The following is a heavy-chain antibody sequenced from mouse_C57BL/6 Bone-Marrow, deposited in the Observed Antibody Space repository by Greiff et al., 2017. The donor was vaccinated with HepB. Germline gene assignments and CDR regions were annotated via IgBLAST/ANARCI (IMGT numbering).Heavy chain of an antibody. J-gene: IGHJ2*01. CDR1: GYAFSSSW. V-gene: IGHV1-82*01. CDR3: ARAYYYGHFDY. Sequence: VQRVESGPELVKPGASVKISCKASGYAFSSSWMNWVKQRPGKGLEWIGRIYPGDGDTNYNGKFKGKATLTADKSSSTAYMQLSSLTSEDSAVYFCARAYYYGHFDYWGQGTTLTVSS. D-gene: IGHD1-1*01. CDR2: IYPGDGDT.